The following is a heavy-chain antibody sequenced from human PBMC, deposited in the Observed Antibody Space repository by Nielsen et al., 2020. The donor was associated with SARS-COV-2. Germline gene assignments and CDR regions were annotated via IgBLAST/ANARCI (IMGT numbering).Heavy chain of an antibody. V-gene: IGHV3-9*01. CDR2: ISWNSGSI. CDR3: AKGITCSGSSCYDY. Sequence: GGSLRLSCAASGFTFDDYAMHWVRQAPGKGLEWVSGISWNSGSIGYADSVKGRFTISRDNAKNSLYLQMNSLRAEDTALYYCAKGITCSGSSCYDYWGQGTLVTVSS. CDR1: GFTFDDYA. J-gene: IGHJ4*02. D-gene: IGHD2-15*01.